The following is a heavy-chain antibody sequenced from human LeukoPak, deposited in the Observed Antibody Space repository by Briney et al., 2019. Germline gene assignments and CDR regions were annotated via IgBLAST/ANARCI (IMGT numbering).Heavy chain of an antibody. Sequence: GRSLRLSCAASGFIFSSYGMHWVRQAPDKGLEWVAVISYDGNNKYYADSVKGRFTISRDNSKNTLYLQMNSLRAEDTAVYYCAKMLARGDFDYWGQGTLVTVSS. D-gene: IGHD1-26*01. V-gene: IGHV3-30*18. CDR1: GFIFSSYG. CDR2: ISYDGNNK. J-gene: IGHJ4*02. CDR3: AKMLARGDFDY.